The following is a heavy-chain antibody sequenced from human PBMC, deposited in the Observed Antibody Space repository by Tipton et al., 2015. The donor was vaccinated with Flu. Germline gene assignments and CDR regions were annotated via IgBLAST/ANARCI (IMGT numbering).Heavy chain of an antibody. CDR3: ARDPNNYYGSGKGDGMDV. J-gene: IGHJ6*02. CDR2: INPNSGGT. D-gene: IGHD3-10*01. V-gene: IGHV1-2*02. CDR1: GYTFTGYY. Sequence: QLVQSGAEVKKPGASVKVSCKASGYTFTGYYMHWVRQAPGQGLEWMGWINPNSGGTNYAQKFQGRVTLTRDTSISTAYMELSRLRSDDTAVYYCARDPNNYYGSGKGDGMDVWGQGTTVTVSS.